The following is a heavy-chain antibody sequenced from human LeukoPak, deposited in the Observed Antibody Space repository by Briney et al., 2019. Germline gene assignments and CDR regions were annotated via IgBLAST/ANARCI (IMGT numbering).Heavy chain of an antibody. CDR3: ARVPGELSLYLDY. CDR1: GYIFTTYA. Sequence: ASVKVSCKASGYIFTTYAMNWVRQAPGQGLEWMGWINPNSGNTNYAQKFQGRVTMTRDMSTGTVYMELSSLRSEDTAVYYCARVPGELSLYLDYWGQGTLVTVSS. J-gene: IGHJ4*02. D-gene: IGHD3-16*02. V-gene: IGHV1-2*02. CDR2: INPNSGNT.